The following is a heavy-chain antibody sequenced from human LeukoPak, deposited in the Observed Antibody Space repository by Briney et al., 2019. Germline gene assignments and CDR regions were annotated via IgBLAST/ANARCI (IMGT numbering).Heavy chain of an antibody. CDR2: IKQDGSEK. Sequence: GGSLRLSCAASGFTFSSYWMSWVRQAPGKGLEWVANIKQDGSEKYYVDSVKGRFTISRDNAKNSLYLQMNSLRAEDTAVYYCAKDRTLYAKGYYYYYGMDVWGQGTTVTVSS. CDR1: GFTFSSYW. D-gene: IGHD2-8*01. V-gene: IGHV3-7*01. CDR3: AKDRTLYAKGYYYYYGMDV. J-gene: IGHJ6*02.